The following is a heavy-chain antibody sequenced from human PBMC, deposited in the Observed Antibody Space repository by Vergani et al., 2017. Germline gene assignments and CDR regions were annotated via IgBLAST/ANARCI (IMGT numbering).Heavy chain of an antibody. V-gene: IGHV4-34*01. CDR3: ARRYSSGCLGY. D-gene: IGHD6-19*01. CDR1: GGSFSGYY. J-gene: IGHJ4*02. Sequence: QVQLQQWGAGLLKPSETLSLTCAVYGGSFSGYYWSWIRQPPGKGLEWIGEINQSGNTNYNPSLKSRVTISVDTSKNQFSLKLSSVTAADTAVYYCARRYSSGCLGYWGQGTLVTVSS. CDR2: INQSGNT.